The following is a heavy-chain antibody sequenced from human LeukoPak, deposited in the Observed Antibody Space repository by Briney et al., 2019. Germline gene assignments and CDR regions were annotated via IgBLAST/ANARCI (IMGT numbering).Heavy chain of an antibody. CDR1: GFTFSSYG. J-gene: IGHJ4*02. CDR3: AKAHPGYSSSWYDY. CDR2: ISYDGSNT. Sequence: GGSLRLSCAASGFTFSSYGMHWARQAPGKGLEWVAVISYDGSNTYYADSVKGRFTISRDNSKHTLYLQMNSLRAEDTAVYYCAKAHPGYSSSWYDYWGQGTLVTVSS. V-gene: IGHV3-30*18. D-gene: IGHD6-13*01.